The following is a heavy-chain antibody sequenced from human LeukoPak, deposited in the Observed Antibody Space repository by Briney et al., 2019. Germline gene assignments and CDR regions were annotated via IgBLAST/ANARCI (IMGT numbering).Heavy chain of an antibody. CDR2: ISSSSSTI. J-gene: IGHJ1*01. CDR3: ARGGKRALAGTRSPQYFQH. V-gene: IGHV3-48*01. D-gene: IGHD6-19*01. CDR1: GFTFSSYS. Sequence: PGGSLRLSCAASGFTFSSYSMNWVRQAPGKGLEWVSYISSSSSTIYYADSVKGRFTFSRDNSKNTLYLQMNSLRPEDTAVYYCARGGKRALAGTRSPQYFQHWGQGTLVTVSS.